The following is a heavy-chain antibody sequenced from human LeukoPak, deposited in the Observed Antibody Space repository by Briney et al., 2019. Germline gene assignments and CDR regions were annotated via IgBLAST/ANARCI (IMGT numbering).Heavy chain of an antibody. CDR2: IYSSGST. Sequence: SETLSLTCTVSGASINNFFWNWVRQPPGKGLEWIGYIYSSGSTTYNPSLKSRVTISVDTSSNQFFLNLRSVTAADTAVYYCARAPIEVADTSVFDIWGQGTMVTVSS. CDR1: GASINNFF. J-gene: IGHJ3*02. V-gene: IGHV4-59*08. D-gene: IGHD6-19*01. CDR3: ARAPIEVADTSVFDI.